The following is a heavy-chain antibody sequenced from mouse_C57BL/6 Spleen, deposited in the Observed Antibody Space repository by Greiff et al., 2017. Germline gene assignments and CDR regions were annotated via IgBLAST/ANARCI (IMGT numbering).Heavy chain of an antibody. V-gene: IGHV1-42*01. J-gene: IGHJ2*01. CDR3: ARSANYYGSSRYYFDY. CDR1: GYSFTGYY. CDR2: INPSTGGT. Sequence: EVQLQQSGPELVKPGASVKISCKASGYSFTGYYMNWVKQSPEKSLEWIGEINPSTGGTTYNQKFKAKATLTVDKSSSTAYMQLKSLTSEDSAVYYCARSANYYGSSRYYFDYWGQGTTLTVSS. D-gene: IGHD1-1*01.